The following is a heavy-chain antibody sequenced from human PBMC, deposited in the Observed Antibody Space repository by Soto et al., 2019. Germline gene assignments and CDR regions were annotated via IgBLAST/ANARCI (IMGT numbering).Heavy chain of an antibody. CDR1: GGSISSSSYY. V-gene: IGHV4-39*01. Sequence: SETLSLTCTVSGGSISSSSYYWGWIRQPPGKGLEWIGSIYYSGSTYYNPSLKSRVTISVDTSKNQFSLKLSSVTAADTAVYYCARRSPNCSGGGCYFGGWFDPWGQGTLVTVSS. CDR2: IYYSGST. J-gene: IGHJ5*02. CDR3: ARRSPNCSGGGCYFGGWFDP. D-gene: IGHD2-15*01.